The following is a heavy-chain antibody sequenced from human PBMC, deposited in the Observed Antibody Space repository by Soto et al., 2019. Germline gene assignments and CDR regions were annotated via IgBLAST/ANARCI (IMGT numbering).Heavy chain of an antibody. CDR3: ARGRDYGDLLDY. V-gene: IGHV1-2*04. Sequence: ASVKVSCKASGYTFTGYYMHWVRQAPGQGLEWMGWINPNSGGTNYAQKFQGWVTMTRDTSISTAYMELSRLRSDDTAVYYCARGRDYGDLLDYWGQGTLVTVSS. D-gene: IGHD4-17*01. CDR1: GYTFTGYY. CDR2: INPNSGGT. J-gene: IGHJ4*02.